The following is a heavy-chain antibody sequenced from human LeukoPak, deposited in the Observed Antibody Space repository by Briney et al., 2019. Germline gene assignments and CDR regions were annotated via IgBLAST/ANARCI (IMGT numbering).Heavy chain of an antibody. D-gene: IGHD6-13*01. J-gene: IGHJ4*02. V-gene: IGHV3-23*01. Sequence: GGSLRLSCAASGFTFSSYSMNWVRQAPGKGLEWVSAISGSGGSTYYADSVKGRFTISRDNSKNTLYLQMNSLRAEDTAVYYCAKVATGYSSSWYPSTFDYWGQGTLVTVSS. CDR1: GFTFSSYS. CDR2: ISGSGGST. CDR3: AKVATGYSSSWYPSTFDY.